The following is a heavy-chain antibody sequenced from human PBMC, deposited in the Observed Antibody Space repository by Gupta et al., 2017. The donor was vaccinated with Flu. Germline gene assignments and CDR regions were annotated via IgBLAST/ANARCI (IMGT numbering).Heavy chain of an antibody. CDR3: ARVRLSRGPRDVFDY. CDR1: GFSLSHSSY. V-gene: IGHV4-38-2*02. Sequence: QVQLQESGPGVVKPSETLSLTCRVSGFSLSHSSYWGWIRQPPGKGLEWLGSVYQSGSTYYNPSLESRLSISMDTSKNQFSLTLTAVTAADTAVYFCARVRLSRGPRDVFDYWGPGTLVTVSS. J-gene: IGHJ4*02. CDR2: VYQSGST. D-gene: IGHD2-15*01.